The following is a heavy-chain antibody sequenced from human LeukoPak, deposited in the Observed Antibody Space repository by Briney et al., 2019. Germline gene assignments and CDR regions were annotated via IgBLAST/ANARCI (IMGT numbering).Heavy chain of an antibody. J-gene: IGHJ4*02. V-gene: IGHV4-59*01. CDR2: IYYSGST. CDR3: ARDRYCGGDCSFDY. CDR1: GGSISSYY. Sequence: SETLSLTCTVSGGSISSYYWSWIRQPPGKGLEWIGYIYYSGSTNYNPSLKSRVTISVDTSKNQFSLKLSSVTAADTAVYYCARDRYCGGDCSFDYWGQGTLVTVSS. D-gene: IGHD2-21*02.